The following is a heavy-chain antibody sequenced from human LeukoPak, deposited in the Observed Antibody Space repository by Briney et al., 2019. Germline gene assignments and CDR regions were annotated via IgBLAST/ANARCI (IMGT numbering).Heavy chain of an antibody. CDR3: ATDPARGGATSFDY. J-gene: IGHJ4*02. CDR1: GYTLTELS. V-gene: IGHV1-24*01. D-gene: IGHD1-26*01. CDR2: FDPEDGET. Sequence: VASVKVSCKVSGYTLTELSMHWVRQAPGKGLEWMGGFDPEDGETIYAQKFQGRVTMTEDTSTDTAYMELSSLRSGDTAVYYCATDPARGGATSFDYWGQGTLVTVSS.